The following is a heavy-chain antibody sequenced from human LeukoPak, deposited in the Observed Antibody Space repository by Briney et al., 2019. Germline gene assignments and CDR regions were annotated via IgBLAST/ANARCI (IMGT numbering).Heavy chain of an antibody. Sequence: SGPTLVNPTQTLTLTCTFSGFSLSTSGVGVGWIRQPPGKALEWLALIYWDDEKRHSPSLKSRLTLTKDTSKNQVVLTMTNMDPVDTATYYCAHSHGYGSSWSGFDSWGQGTLVTVSS. CDR2: IYWDDEK. D-gene: IGHD6-13*01. V-gene: IGHV2-5*02. CDR1: GFSLSTSGVG. J-gene: IGHJ4*02. CDR3: AHSHGYGSSWSGFDS.